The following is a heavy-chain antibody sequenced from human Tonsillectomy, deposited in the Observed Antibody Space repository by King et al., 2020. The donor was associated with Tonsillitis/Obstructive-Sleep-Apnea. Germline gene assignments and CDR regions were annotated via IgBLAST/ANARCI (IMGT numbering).Heavy chain of an antibody. CDR2: INWNGGST. V-gene: IGHV3-20*04. D-gene: IGHD3-10*01. CDR3: ARGLQRRAYYYGSGSYLY. J-gene: IGHJ4*02. Sequence: VQLVESGGGVVRPGGSLRLSCAASGFTFDDYGMSWVRQAPGKGLEWVSGINWNGGSTGYADSVKGRFTISRDNAKNSLYLQMNSLRAGDTALYYCARGLQRRAYYYGSGSYLYWGQGTLVTVSS. CDR1: GFTFDDYG.